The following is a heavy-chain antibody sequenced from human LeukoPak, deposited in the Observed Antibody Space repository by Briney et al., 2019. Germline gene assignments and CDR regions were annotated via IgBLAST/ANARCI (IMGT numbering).Heavy chain of an antibody. J-gene: IGHJ6*03. Sequence: SVKVSSKASGDTFSSYALSWVRQAPGQGLEWMGGIIPIFGTTNYAQKFQGRVTITADESTSTAYMELSSLSSEDTAVYFCAMAVISRGGYFYYYMDVWGKGTTVTVSS. V-gene: IGHV1-69*01. D-gene: IGHD2/OR15-2a*01. CDR3: AMAVISRGGYFYYYMDV. CDR1: GDTFSSYA. CDR2: IIPIFGTT.